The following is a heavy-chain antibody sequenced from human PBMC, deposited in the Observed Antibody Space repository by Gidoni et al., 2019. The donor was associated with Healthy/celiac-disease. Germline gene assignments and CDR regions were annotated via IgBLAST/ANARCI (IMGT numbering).Heavy chain of an antibody. CDR1: GGSISSYY. J-gene: IGHJ6*02. Sequence: QVQLQESGPGLVKPSETLSLTCTVSGGSISSYYWSWIRQPPGKGLEWIGYIYYSGSTNYNPSLKSRVTISVDTSKNQFSLKLSSVTAADTAVYYCARSYYDFWSGYYPSGYYGMDVWGQGTTVTVSS. CDR2: IYYSGST. CDR3: ARSYYDFWSGYYPSGYYGMDV. D-gene: IGHD3-3*01. V-gene: IGHV4-59*01.